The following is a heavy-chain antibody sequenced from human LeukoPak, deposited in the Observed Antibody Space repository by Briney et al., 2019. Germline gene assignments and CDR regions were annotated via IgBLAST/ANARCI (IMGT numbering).Heavy chain of an antibody. D-gene: IGHD3-9*01. J-gene: IGHJ3*02. CDR3: AREKPLTYYDILTEAFDI. CDR1: GFTFSSYW. V-gene: IGHV3-7*01. CDR2: IKQDGSEK. Sequence: GGSLRLSCAASGFTFSSYWMSWVRQAPGKGLEWVANIKQDGSEKYYVDSVEGRFTISRDNAKNSLYLQMNSLRAEDTAVYYCAREKPLTYYDILTEAFDIWGQGTMVTVSS.